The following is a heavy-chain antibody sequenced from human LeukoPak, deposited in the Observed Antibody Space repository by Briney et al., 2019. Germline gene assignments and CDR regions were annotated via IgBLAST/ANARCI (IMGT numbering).Heavy chain of an antibody. CDR2: ISYDGSNE. J-gene: IGHJ4*02. D-gene: IGHD3-22*01. V-gene: IGHV3-30*04. Sequence: GRSLRLSCAASGFTFSSYAMHWVRQAPGKGLQWVAVISYDGSNEYYADFVKGRFTISRDNSKNTMYLQMNSLRDEDTAVYYCARVSRITMIVVVRTLDYWGQGTLVTVSS. CDR1: GFTFSSYA. CDR3: ARVSRITMIVVVRTLDY.